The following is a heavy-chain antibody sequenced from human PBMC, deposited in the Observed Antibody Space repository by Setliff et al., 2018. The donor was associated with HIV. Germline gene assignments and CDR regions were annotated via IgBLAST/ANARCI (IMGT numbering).Heavy chain of an antibody. CDR2: IYGGGTT. V-gene: IGHV3-66*02. CDR3: ARELYREWDY. J-gene: IGHJ4*02. CDR1: GFTVSSNY. D-gene: IGHD3-10*01. Sequence: LRLSCAASGFTVSSNYMSWVRQAPGKGLEWVSIIYGGGTTHYADSVKGRFTISRDNSRNTVYLQMNSLRVEDTAVYYCARELYREWDYWGQGTLVTVSS.